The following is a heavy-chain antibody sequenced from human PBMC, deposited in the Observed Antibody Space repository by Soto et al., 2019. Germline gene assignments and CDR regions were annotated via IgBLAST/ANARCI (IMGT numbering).Heavy chain of an antibody. D-gene: IGHD3-22*01. CDR2: ISAYNGNT. J-gene: IGHJ6*02. CDR1: GYTFTSYG. V-gene: IGHV1-18*04. Sequence: ASVKVSCKASGYTFTSYGISWVRQAPGQGLEWMGWISAYNGNTNYAQKLQGRVTMTTDTSTSTAYMELRSLRSDDTAVYYCAPGEYDSSGYYYLSDYYYYRMDVWGQGNTVTVSS. CDR3: APGEYDSSGYYYLSDYYYYRMDV.